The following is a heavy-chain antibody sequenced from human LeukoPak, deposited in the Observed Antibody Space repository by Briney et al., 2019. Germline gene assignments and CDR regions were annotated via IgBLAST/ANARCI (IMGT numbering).Heavy chain of an antibody. D-gene: IGHD1-1*01. V-gene: IGHV3-48*04. Sequence: PGGSLRLSCAASGFTFSSYSMNWVRQAPGKGLEWVSYISSSGSTIYYADSVKGRFTISRDNAKNSLYLQMNSLRAEDTAVYYCAREYNWEWLARGVGYWGQGTLVTVSS. CDR3: AREYNWEWLARGVGY. CDR1: GFTFSSYS. CDR2: ISSSGSTI. J-gene: IGHJ4*02.